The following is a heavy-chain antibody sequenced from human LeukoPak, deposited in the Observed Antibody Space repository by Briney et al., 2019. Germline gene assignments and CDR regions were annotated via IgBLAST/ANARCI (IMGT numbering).Heavy chain of an antibody. CDR3: ARERPSGSSFDY. CDR1: GFTFSDYY. CDR2: ISSSGSTI. Sequence: GGSLRLSCAASGFTFSDYYMSWIRQAPGQGLEWVSYISSSGSTIYYADSVKGRFTISRDNAKNSLYLEMNSLRAEDTAVYYCARERPSGSSFDYWGQGTLVTVSS. J-gene: IGHJ4*02. V-gene: IGHV3-11*01.